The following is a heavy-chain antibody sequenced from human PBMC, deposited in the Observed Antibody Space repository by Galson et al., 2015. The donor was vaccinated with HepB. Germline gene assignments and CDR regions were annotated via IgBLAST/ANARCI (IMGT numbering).Heavy chain of an antibody. Sequence: QSGAEVKKPGESLKISCKGSGYSFTSYWIGWVRQMPGKGLEWMGFIYPGDSDTKYSPSFQGQVIISADKSISTAYLQWSSLKASDTAMYYCARKNQRVAGNFEYWGQGTLVTVSS. CDR3: ARKNQRVAGNFEY. J-gene: IGHJ4*02. CDR2: IYPGDSDT. CDR1: GYSFTSYW. D-gene: IGHD6-19*01. V-gene: IGHV5-51*01.